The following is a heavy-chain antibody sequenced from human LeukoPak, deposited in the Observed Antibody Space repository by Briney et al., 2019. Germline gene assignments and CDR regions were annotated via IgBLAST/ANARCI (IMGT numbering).Heavy chain of an antibody. CDR1: GYSISSGHY. V-gene: IGHV4-38-2*01. D-gene: IGHD2-2*01. CDR3: ARHVYGRHQLQAYHFDY. CDR2: MYNSGST. J-gene: IGHJ4*02. Sequence: SETLSLTCDVSGYSISSGHYWGWIRQSPGKGLEWIASMYNSGSTYFKSSLKSRVTISLDTPENQFSLTLNSVTAADTAVYYCARHVYGRHQLQAYHFDYWGQGILVTVSS.